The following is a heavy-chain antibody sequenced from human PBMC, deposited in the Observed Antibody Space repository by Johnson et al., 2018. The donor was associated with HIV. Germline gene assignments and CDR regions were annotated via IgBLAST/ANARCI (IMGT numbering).Heavy chain of an antibody. V-gene: IGHV3-30*01. J-gene: IGHJ3*02. CDR3: AKGGIATRFFDI. D-gene: IGHD6-6*01. CDR2: YGTNL. Sequence: YGTNLYYADSVKGRFTISRDNSKNTLYLQMNSLRAEDTALYYCAKGGIATRFFDIWGQGTMVTVSS.